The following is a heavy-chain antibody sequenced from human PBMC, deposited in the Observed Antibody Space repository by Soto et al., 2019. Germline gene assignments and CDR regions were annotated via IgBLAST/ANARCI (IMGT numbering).Heavy chain of an antibody. D-gene: IGHD4-17*01. CDR2: TLHDGRKP. CDR1: GYSFKDYA. Sequence: QVQLVESGGGVVQPGGSLRLSCVGSGYSFKDYAMHWVRQTPGKGLEWVPKTLHDGRKPDYTASVKGRFTISRDNSQTTLYLQLSSLRGEDTAVYYCARVGYGDYLELWGQGALVSVS. V-gene: IGHV3-30*03. J-gene: IGHJ4*02. CDR3: ARVGYGDYLEL.